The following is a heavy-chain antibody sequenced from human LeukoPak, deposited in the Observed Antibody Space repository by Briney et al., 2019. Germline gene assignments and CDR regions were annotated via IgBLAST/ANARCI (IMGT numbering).Heavy chain of an antibody. CDR2: IIPIFGTA. D-gene: IGHD6-13*01. CDR1: GGTFSSYA. Sequence: SVKVSCKASGGTFSSYAISWVRQAPGQGLEWMGGIIPIFGTANYAQKFQGRVTITADESTSTAYMELSSLRSEDTAVYYCARALGDSRSWYAFDIWAQGTMVIVSS. CDR3: ARALGDSRSWYAFDI. J-gene: IGHJ3*02. V-gene: IGHV1-69*13.